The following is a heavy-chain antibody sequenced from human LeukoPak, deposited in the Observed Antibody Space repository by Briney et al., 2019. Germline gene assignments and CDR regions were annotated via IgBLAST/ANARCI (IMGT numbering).Heavy chain of an antibody. V-gene: IGHV3-23*01. D-gene: IGHD3-22*01. J-gene: IGHJ3*02. Sequence: GGTLRLSCAASGFTFSSYGMSWVRQAPGKGLEWVSAISGSGGSTYYADSVKGRFTISRDNSKNTLYLQMNSLRAEDTAVYYCAKTYYYDSSGYSSLNAFDIWGQGTMVTVSS. CDR1: GFTFSSYG. CDR2: ISGSGGST. CDR3: AKTYYYDSSGYSSLNAFDI.